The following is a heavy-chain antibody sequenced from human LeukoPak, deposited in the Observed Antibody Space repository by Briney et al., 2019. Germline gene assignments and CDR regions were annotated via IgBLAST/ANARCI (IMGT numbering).Heavy chain of an antibody. V-gene: IGHV3-30*02. D-gene: IGHD2-21*02. CDR3: AKDYCGGDCYIYYYYMDV. J-gene: IGHJ6*03. Sequence: GGSLKLSCAASGFTFSSYGMHWVRQAPGKGLEWVAFIRYDGSNKYYADSVKGRFTISRDNSKNTLYLQMNSLRAEDTAVYYCAKDYCGGDCYIYYYYMDVWGKGTTVTISS. CDR2: IRYDGSNK. CDR1: GFTFSSYG.